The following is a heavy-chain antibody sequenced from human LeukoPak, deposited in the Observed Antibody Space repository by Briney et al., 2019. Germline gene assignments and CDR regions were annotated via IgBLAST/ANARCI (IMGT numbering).Heavy chain of an antibody. CDR2: ISSSGTTI. Sequence: GGSLRLSCAASGFTFGDYYMSWIRQAPGKGLEWVSYISSSGTTISYTESVKGRFTISRDNAKNSLYLQMNSLRAEDTAVYYCARDYRSTFDYWGQGTLVTVSS. V-gene: IGHV3-11*01. D-gene: IGHD1-26*01. J-gene: IGHJ4*02. CDR3: ARDYRSTFDY. CDR1: GFTFGDYY.